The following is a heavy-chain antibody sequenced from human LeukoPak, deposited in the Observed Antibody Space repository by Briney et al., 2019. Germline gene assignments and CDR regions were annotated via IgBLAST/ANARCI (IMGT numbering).Heavy chain of an antibody. CDR1: GFTFSSYA. D-gene: IGHD3-3*01. CDR2: IRGNPDGT. V-gene: IGHV3-23*01. J-gene: IGHJ4*02. CDR3: AKFRSPQLRILEWLFSN. Sequence: PGGSLRLSCAASGFTFSSYAMSWVRQAPGKGLEWVSAIRGNPDGTYYAASVKGRFTISRDISKNTLYLQMNSLRAEDTAVYYCAKFRSPQLRILEWLFSNWGQGTLVTVSS.